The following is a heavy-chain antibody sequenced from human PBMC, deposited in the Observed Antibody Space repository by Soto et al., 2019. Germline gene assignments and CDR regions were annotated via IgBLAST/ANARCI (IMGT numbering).Heavy chain of an antibody. CDR3: TTDLPTLIPQVDS. Sequence: PGGSLRLSCVASGFPFSSFSLHWVRQAPGKGLEWLALISYDGGTTDYAAPVKDRFTISRDDSKNTLYLQMNSLKTEDTGVYFCTTDLPTLIPQVDSWGQGTLVTVSS. CDR2: ISYDGGTT. CDR1: GFPFSSFS. D-gene: IGHD4-4*01. J-gene: IGHJ4*02. V-gene: IGHV3-15*05.